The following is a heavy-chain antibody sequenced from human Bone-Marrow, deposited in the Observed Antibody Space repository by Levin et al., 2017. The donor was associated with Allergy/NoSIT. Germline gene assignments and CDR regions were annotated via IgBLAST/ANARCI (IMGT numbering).Heavy chain of an antibody. V-gene: IGHV3-23*01. Sequence: GESLKISCTASGFTFTSHAMSWVRQSPGEGLEWVSSINERGDDTYYADSVKGRFTISRDNYKNIVYVEMNNLKADDTAIYHCARRVGKWFDPWGQGTPVTVSS. CDR1: GFTFTSHA. CDR2: INERGDDT. CDR3: ARRVGKWFDP. J-gene: IGHJ5*02. D-gene: IGHD3-10*01.